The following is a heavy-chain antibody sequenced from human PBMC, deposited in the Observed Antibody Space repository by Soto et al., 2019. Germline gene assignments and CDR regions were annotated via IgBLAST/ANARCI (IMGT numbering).Heavy chain of an antibody. V-gene: IGHV4-4*02. CDR2: IYHSGAT. D-gene: IGHD3-10*01. CDR1: GDSMNNNNW. Sequence: SSETLSLTCAVSGDSMNNNNWWSWVRQSPRKGLEWIAEIYHSGATNYNPSLKSRVTISVDTSKNQFSLKLSSVTAADTAVYYCARAVRDYGSGSSNAFDIWGQGTMVTVSS. J-gene: IGHJ3*02. CDR3: ARAVRDYGSGSSNAFDI.